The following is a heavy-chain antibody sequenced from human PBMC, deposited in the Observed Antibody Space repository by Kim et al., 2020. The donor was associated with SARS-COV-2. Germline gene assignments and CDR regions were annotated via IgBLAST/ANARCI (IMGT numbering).Heavy chain of an antibody. V-gene: IGHV3-9*01. CDR3: AKDLHNYYDSSGYSY. CDR2: ISWNSNNR. D-gene: IGHD3-22*01. CDR1: GFTFGAYV. J-gene: IGHJ4*01. Sequence: GGSLRLSCAASGFTFGAYVMHWVRQAPGKGLEWVSSISWNSNNRDYADSVKGRFTISRDNAKNSLFLQMNSLRAEDTALYYCAKDLHNYYDSSGYSYWG.